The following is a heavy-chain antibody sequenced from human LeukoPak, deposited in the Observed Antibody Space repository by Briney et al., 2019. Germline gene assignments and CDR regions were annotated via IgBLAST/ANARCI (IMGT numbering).Heavy chain of an antibody. CDR1: GGTFSSYA. D-gene: IGHD4-17*01. CDR3: ARAGATVTSGFDY. CDR2: IIPIFGTA. V-gene: IGHV1-69*01. J-gene: IGHJ4*02. Sequence: SVTVSCKASGGTFSSYAISWVRQAPGQGLEWMGGIIPIFGTANYAHKFQGRVTITADESTSTAYMELSSLRSEDTAVYYCARAGATVTSGFDYWGQGTLVTVSS.